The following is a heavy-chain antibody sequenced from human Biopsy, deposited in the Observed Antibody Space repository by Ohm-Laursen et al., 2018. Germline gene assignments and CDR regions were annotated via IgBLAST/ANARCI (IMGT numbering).Heavy chain of an antibody. CDR2: INQDGSEK. CDR1: GFTFSTYW. D-gene: IGHD2-15*01. CDR3: ASAHQYCSATTCNGGSDF. V-gene: IGHV3-7*01. Sequence: LTCAASGFTFSTYWMTWVRQAPGKGLEWVANINQDGSEKYYVDSVKGRFTISRDNAKDSLDLQMSSLRVEDTALYYCASAHQYCSATTCNGGSDFWGQGTLVTVSS. J-gene: IGHJ4*02.